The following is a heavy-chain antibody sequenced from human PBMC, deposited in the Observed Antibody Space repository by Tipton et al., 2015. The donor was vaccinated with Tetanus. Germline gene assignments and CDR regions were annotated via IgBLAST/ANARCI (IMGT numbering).Heavy chain of an antibody. CDR3: ARTSGYMYYDT. CDR2: VVFFGST. Sequence: TLSLTCTVSGGSISTYHWNWIRQSPGKGLEWIGYVVFFGSTKINPSLKSRVAMSVDTAENQLSLRLTSVTSADTAVYYCARTSGYMYYDTWGQGTLVTVSS. D-gene: IGHD3-3*01. CDR1: GGSISTYH. V-gene: IGHV4-59*01. J-gene: IGHJ1*01.